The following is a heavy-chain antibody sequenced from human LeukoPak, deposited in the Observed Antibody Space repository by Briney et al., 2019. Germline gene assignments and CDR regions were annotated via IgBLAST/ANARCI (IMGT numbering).Heavy chain of an antibody. CDR2: ISPNSGGT. V-gene: IGHV1-2*02. J-gene: IGHJ5*02. D-gene: IGHD6-13*01. Sequence: ASVKVSCKASGYTFTDYYMHWVRQAPGQGLEWMGWISPNSGGTNYAQKFQGRVTMTRDTSVSTAYMELSRLGSDDTAVYYCAKTAPAGWFDPWGQGTLVTVSS. CDR1: GYTFTDYY. CDR3: AKTAPAGWFDP.